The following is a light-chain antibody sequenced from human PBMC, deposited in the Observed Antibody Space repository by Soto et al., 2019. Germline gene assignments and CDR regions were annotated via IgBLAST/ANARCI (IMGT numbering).Light chain of an antibody. CDR3: QQYGGSPTRSDT. V-gene: IGKV3-20*01. CDR2: GAS. J-gene: IGKJ2*01. CDR1: QSVSSRY. Sequence: DIVLTQSPGTLSLSPGERATLSCRASQSVSSRYLAWYQQKPGQAPRLLIHGASSRSTGIPDRFSGSGSGADFTHTVSRLEAEDFAVDYYQQYGGSPTRSDTVGKGTNLEIK.